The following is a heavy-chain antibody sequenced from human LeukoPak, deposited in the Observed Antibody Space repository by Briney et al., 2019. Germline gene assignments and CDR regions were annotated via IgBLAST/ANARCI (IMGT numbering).Heavy chain of an antibody. CDR1: SGSISSYY. J-gene: IGHJ5*02. V-gene: IGHV4-59*12. CDR3: ARKQWLVKVVESGFDP. D-gene: IGHD6-19*01. CDR2: IYHSGST. Sequence: SETLSLTCTVSSGSISSYYWSWIRQPPGKGLEWIGCIYHSGSTYYNPSLKSRVTISVDRSKNQFSLKLSSVTAADTAVYYCARKQWLVKVVESGFDPWGQGTLVTVSS.